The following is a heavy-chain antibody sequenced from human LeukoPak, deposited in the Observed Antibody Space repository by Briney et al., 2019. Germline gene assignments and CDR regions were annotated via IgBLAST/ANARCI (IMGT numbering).Heavy chain of an antibody. CDR1: GGSISSSSYY. J-gene: IGHJ2*01. Sequence: SETLSLTCTVSGGSISSSSYYWGWIRQPPGKGLEWIGYIYYSGSTNYNPSLKSRVTISVDTSKNQFSLKLSSVTAADTAVYYCARVYYSNSYDYWYFDLWGRGTLVTVSS. D-gene: IGHD6-13*01. V-gene: IGHV4-61*05. CDR2: IYYSGST. CDR3: ARVYYSNSYDYWYFDL.